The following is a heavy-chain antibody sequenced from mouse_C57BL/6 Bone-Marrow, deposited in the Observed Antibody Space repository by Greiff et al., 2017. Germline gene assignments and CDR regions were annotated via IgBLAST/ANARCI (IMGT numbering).Heavy chain of an antibody. J-gene: IGHJ4*01. D-gene: IGHD1-1*01. CDR1: GYAFTNYL. CDR2: INPGSGGT. V-gene: IGHV1-54*01. Sequence: QVQLQQSGAELVRPGTSVKVSCKASGYAFTNYLIEWVKQRPGQGLEWIGVINPGSGGTNYNEKFKGKATLTADKSSSTAYMQLSSLTSEDSAVYFCARSRAVPAGAMDYWGQGTSVTVSS. CDR3: ARSRAVPAGAMDY.